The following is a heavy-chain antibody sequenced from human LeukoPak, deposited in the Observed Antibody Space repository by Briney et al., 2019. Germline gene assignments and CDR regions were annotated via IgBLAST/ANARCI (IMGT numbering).Heavy chain of an antibody. CDR1: GGPFSGFW. Sequence: SETLSLTCAVHGGPFSGFWWTWMRQFPGKGLEWIGETQHSRGTNYQPSLKSRVTISEDSSNNQFYLRLTSVTSADTAVYYCARGLAEGYPDSWGQGTLVTVSS. CDR3: ARGLAEGYPDS. J-gene: IGHJ5*02. CDR2: TQHSRGT. V-gene: IGHV4-34*01. D-gene: IGHD5-24*01.